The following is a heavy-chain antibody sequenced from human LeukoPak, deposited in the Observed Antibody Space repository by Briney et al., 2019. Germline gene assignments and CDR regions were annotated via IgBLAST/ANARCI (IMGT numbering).Heavy chain of an antibody. Sequence: SETLSLTCTVSGGSISSYYWSWIRQPPGKGLEWIGYIYYSGSTNYNPSLKSRVTISVDTSKNQFSLKLSSVTAADTAVYYCARGGYGPFDYWGQGTLVTASS. CDR3: ARGGYGPFDY. D-gene: IGHD5-18*01. CDR1: GGSISSYY. CDR2: IYYSGST. V-gene: IGHV4-59*01. J-gene: IGHJ4*02.